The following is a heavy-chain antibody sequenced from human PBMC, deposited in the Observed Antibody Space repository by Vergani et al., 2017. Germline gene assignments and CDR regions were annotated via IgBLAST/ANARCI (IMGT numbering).Heavy chain of an antibody. V-gene: IGHV3-23*04. CDR1: GFTFSSYA. Sequence: EVQLVESGGGLVKSGGSLRLSCAASGFTFSSYAMSWVRQAPGKGLEWVSAISGSGGSTYYADSVKGRFTISRDNSKNTLYLQMNSLRAEDTAVYYCAKDPDYDILTGYYSNWFDPWGQGTLVTVSS. J-gene: IGHJ5*02. CDR2: ISGSGGST. CDR3: AKDPDYDILTGYYSNWFDP. D-gene: IGHD3-9*01.